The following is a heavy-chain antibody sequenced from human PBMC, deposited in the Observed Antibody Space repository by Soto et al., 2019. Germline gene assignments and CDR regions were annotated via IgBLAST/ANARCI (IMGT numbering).Heavy chain of an antibody. CDR3: ARAYCGGDCTRSYYYYGMDV. D-gene: IGHD2-21*02. J-gene: IGHJ6*02. CDR2: IISIFGAA. V-gene: IGHV1-69*01. Sequence: QVQLVQSGAEVKKPGSSVKVSCKASGGTFNNYAISWVRQAPGQGLEWMGGIISIFGAAHYAQKFQGRVTITADESTSTSYMELSSLRSEDTAVYYCARAYCGGDCTRSYYYYGMDVWGQGTTVSVPS. CDR1: GGTFNNYA.